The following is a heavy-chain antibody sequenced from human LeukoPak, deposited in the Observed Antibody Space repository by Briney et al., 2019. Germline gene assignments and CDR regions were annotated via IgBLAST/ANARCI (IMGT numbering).Heavy chain of an antibody. D-gene: IGHD3-22*01. CDR3: AKGYYYDSSGYHNWFDP. J-gene: IGHJ5*02. V-gene: IGHV5-51*01. CDR2: IYPDDSNT. CDR1: GYSFTSYW. Sequence: GESLKISCKGSGYSFTSYWIGWVRQMPGKGLEWTGIIYPDDSNTKYSPSFQGQVTISADKSISTAYLQWSSLKASDTAMYYCAKGYYYDSSGYHNWFDPWGQGTLVTVSS.